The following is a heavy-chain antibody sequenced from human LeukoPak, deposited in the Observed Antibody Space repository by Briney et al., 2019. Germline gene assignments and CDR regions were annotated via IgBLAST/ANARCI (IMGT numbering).Heavy chain of an antibody. D-gene: IGHD3-22*01. V-gene: IGHV3-48*04. CDR2: ISSSSSTI. CDR3: ARTKDYYYDSSGYYGY. Sequence: GGSLRLSCAASGFTFSSYSMNWVRQAPGKGLEWVSYISSSSSTIYYADSVKGRFTISRDNAKNSLYLQMNSLRAEDTAVYYCARTKDYYYDSSGYYGYWGQGTLVTVSS. CDR1: GFTFSSYS. J-gene: IGHJ4*02.